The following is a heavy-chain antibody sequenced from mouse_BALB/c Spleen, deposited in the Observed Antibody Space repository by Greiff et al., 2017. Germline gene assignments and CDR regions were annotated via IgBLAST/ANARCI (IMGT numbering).Heavy chain of an antibody. CDR3: VRPYDYDGTWFAY. D-gene: IGHD2-4*01. CDR1: GFSLTSYD. V-gene: IGHV2-9-2*01. Sequence: VQVVESGPRLVAPSQSLSITCTVSGFSLTSYDISWIRQPPGKGLEWLGVIWTGGGTNYNSAFMSRLSISKDNSKSQVFLKMNSLQTDDTAIYYCVRPYDYDGTWFAYWGQGTLVTVSA. J-gene: IGHJ3*01. CDR2: IWTGGGT.